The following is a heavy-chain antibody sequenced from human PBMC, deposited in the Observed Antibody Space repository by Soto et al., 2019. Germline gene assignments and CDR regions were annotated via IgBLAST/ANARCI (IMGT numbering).Heavy chain of an antibody. CDR1: GFSLTSYA. J-gene: IGHJ4*02. D-gene: IGHD4-17*01. CDR2: ISGSDGGT. CDR3: AKERGYGANTYYFDH. Sequence: EVLLLESGGGLVQPGGSLRLSCEVSGFSLTSYALTWVRQPPGKGLEWVSSISGSDGGTYYADSVKGRFTLSRDNSKNMRYLQMNSLRAEDTAIYFCAKERGYGANTYYFDHWGQGTLVTVSS. V-gene: IGHV3-23*01.